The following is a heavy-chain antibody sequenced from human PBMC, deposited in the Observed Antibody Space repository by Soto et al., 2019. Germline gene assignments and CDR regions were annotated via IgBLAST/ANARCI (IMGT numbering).Heavy chain of an antibody. D-gene: IGHD2-15*01. CDR1: GFTFSDYY. V-gene: IGHV3-11*01. J-gene: IGHJ6*03. CDR2: ISGSGSTI. Sequence: GGSLNLSCAASGFTFSDYYMSWIRQAPGKGLEWVSYISGSGSTIYYADSVKGRFTISRDNAKNSLHLQMNSLRAEDTAVYYCASGVAASHFYYYYMDVWGKGTTVTVSS. CDR3: ASGVAASHFYYYYMDV.